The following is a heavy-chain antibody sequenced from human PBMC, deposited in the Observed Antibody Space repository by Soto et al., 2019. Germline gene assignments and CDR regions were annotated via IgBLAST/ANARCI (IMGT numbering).Heavy chain of an antibody. V-gene: IGHV4-59*01. Sequence: PSETLSRTCTVSDGSIRSYSWSWIRQPPGKGLEWIGYIYQSGTTTYNPSLKSRVTMSIDTSKNQVSLKLSSLTAADTAVYYCAREDTRWFDPWGQGTLVTVSS. CDR3: AREDTRWFDP. J-gene: IGHJ5*02. CDR2: IYQSGTT. D-gene: IGHD3-3*01. CDR1: DGSIRSYS.